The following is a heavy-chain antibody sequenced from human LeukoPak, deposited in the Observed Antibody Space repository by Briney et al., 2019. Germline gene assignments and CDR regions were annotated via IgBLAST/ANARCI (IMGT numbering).Heavy chain of an antibody. Sequence: GGSLRLSCAASGFTFSTYGMHWVRQAPGKGLEWVAVISYDGSNKYYADSVKGRFTISRDNSKNTLYLQMNSLRAEDTAVYYCAKSHKVGYSGYDFWGKGTTVTVSS. V-gene: IGHV3-30*18. CDR2: ISYDGSNK. D-gene: IGHD5-12*01. CDR1: GFTFSTYG. J-gene: IGHJ6*04. CDR3: AKSHKVGYSGYDF.